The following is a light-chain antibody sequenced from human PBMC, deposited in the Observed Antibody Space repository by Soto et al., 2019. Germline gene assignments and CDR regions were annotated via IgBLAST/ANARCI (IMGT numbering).Light chain of an antibody. CDR3: QQFHSFSPT. CDR1: QSISSW. J-gene: IGKJ1*01. V-gene: IGKV1-5*03. Sequence: DIQMTQSPSTLSASVGDRVTITCRASQSISSWLAWYQQKPGKAPKLLIYKASGLESGVPSRFSGSGSGTEFTLTISSLQPDDFATYYCQQFHSFSPTFGQGTKVDIK. CDR2: KAS.